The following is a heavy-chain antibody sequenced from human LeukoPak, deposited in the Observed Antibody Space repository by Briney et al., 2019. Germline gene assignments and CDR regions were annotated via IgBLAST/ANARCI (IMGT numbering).Heavy chain of an antibody. CDR1: GVNFYDYV. Sequence: GGSLRLSCVPSGVNFYDYVLSWVRQAAPKGLEWGSGINWNAGSTGYAASVRGRFTTSRDSTKNSLYLQMNTLRAEDTHLYYCGRGGSGSYGDYFASWGQGTLVTVSS. D-gene: IGHD3-10*01. CDR2: INWNAGST. J-gene: IGHJ4*02. CDR3: GRGGSGSYGDYFAS. V-gene: IGHV3-20*04.